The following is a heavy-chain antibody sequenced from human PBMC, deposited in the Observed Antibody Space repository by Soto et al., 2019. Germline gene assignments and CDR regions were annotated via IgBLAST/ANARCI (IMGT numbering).Heavy chain of an antibody. D-gene: IGHD6-19*01. V-gene: IGHV5-51*01. CDR1: GYSFTSYW. J-gene: IGHJ4*02. CDR2: KYTGDSDT. Sequence: GEAVKISWXGSGYSFTSYWIGWVRQMNGKGLEWMGIKYTGDSDTRYSPSFQGQVTISADKSISTAYLQRSSLKDSDTAIYYRSIALIENSSGWPYFDYWGQGTLVTVSS. CDR3: SIALIENSSGWPYFDY.